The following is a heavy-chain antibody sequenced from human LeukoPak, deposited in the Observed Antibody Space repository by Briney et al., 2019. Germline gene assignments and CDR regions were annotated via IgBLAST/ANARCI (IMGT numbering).Heavy chain of an antibody. CDR2: IYTSGST. CDR3: ARDRQGTTRNWFDH. Sequence: PSETLSLTRTVSGGSISRYYWSCIPQPAGRGLEWIGRIYTSGSTNYNPSLKSRVTMSVDTSKNQFALKLSSVTAANTAVYYCARDRQGTTRNWFDHWGQGTLVTVSS. J-gene: IGHJ5*02. V-gene: IGHV4-4*07. CDR1: GGSISRYY. D-gene: IGHD2-2*01.